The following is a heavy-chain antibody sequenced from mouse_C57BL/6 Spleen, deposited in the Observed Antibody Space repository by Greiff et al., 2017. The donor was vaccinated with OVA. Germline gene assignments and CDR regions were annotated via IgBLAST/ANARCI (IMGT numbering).Heavy chain of an antibody. CDR2: IDPSDSYT. CDR1: GYTFTSYW. D-gene: IGHD3-1*01. CDR3: ARGGHPGAMDY. J-gene: IGHJ4*01. V-gene: IGHV1-50*01. Sequence: VQLQQPGAELVKPGASVKLSCKASGYTFTSYWMQWVKQRPGQGLAWIGEIDPSDSYTNYNQKFKGKATLTVDTSSSTAYMQLSSLTSEDSAVYYCARGGHPGAMDYWGQGTSVTVSS.